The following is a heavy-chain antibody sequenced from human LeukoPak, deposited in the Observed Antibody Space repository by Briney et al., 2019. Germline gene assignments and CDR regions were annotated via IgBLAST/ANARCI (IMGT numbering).Heavy chain of an antibody. CDR1: GYTFTGYY. CDR3: ARDPHLTYYYDSSGPFDY. V-gene: IGHV1-2*06. CDR2: INPNSGGT. Sequence: ASVKVSCKASGYTFTGYYMHWVRQAPGQGLEWMGRINPNSGGTNYAQKFQGRVTMTRDTYISRAYMELSRLRSDDTAVYYCARDPHLTYYYDSSGPFDYWGQGTLVTVSS. J-gene: IGHJ4*02. D-gene: IGHD3-22*01.